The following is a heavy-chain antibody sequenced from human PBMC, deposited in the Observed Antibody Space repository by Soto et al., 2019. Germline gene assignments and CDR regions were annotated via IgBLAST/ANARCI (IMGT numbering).Heavy chain of an antibody. V-gene: IGHV3-23*01. CDR2: ISGSGGST. Sequence: PGGSLRLFCAASGFTFSSYAMSWVRQAPGKGLELVSAISGSGGSTYYADSVKGRFTISRDNSKNTLYLQMNSLRAEDTAVYYFARPGPCDMATIHAFGIWDQETMGTVSS. J-gene: IGHJ3*02. CDR3: ARPGPCDMATIHAFGI. CDR1: GFTFSSYA. D-gene: IGHD5-12*01.